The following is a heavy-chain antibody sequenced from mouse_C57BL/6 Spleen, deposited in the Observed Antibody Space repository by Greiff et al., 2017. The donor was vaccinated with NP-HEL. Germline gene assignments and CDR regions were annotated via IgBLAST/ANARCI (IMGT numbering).Heavy chain of an antibody. Sequence: VQLQQSGPELVKPGASVKISCKASGYAFSSSWMNWVKQRPGKGLEWIGRIYPGDGDTNYNGKFKGKATLTADKSSSTAYVQLSSLTSEDSAVYVCAMSDYGNPWFDCWGQGTTLTVSS. J-gene: IGHJ2*01. CDR3: AMSDYGNPWFDC. D-gene: IGHD2-1*01. CDR1: GYAFSSSW. CDR2: IYPGDGDT. V-gene: IGHV1-82*01.